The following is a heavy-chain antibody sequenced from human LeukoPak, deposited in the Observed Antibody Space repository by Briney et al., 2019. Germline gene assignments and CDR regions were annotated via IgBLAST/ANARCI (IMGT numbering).Heavy chain of an antibody. V-gene: IGHV3-21*04. CDR2: ISSSSSYI. D-gene: IGHD3-9*01. CDR1: GFTFSSYA. Sequence: PGGSLRLSCAASGFTFSSYAMNWVRQAPGKGLEWVSSISSSSSYIYYADSVKGRFTISRDNAKNSLYLQMNSLRPEDTAFYYCARGIDYDILTGYFSFWGQGTLVTVSS. CDR3: ARGIDYDILTGYFSF. J-gene: IGHJ4*02.